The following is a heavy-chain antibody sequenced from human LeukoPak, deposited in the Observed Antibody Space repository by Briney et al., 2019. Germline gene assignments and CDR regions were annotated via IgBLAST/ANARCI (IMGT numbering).Heavy chain of an antibody. D-gene: IGHD6-19*01. J-gene: IGHJ6*02. CDR2: ISGSGGST. CDR3: ATPAIAVGDYYYYYGMDV. V-gene: IGHV3-23*01. CDR1: GFTFSSYA. Sequence: GGSLRLSCAASGFTFSSYAMSWVRQAPGKGLEWVSAISGSGGSTYYADYVKGRFTISRDNSKNTLYLQMNSLRAEDTAVYYCATPAIAVGDYYYYYGMDVWGQGTTVTVSS.